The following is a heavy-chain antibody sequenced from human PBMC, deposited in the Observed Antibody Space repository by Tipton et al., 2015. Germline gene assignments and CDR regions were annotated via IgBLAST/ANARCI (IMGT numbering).Heavy chain of an antibody. CDR1: GFTFNNYW. CDR3: ARSGGYGWDY. Sequence: GSLRLSCAASGFTFNNYWMTWVRQAPGKGLEWVANIKPDGSESYYLDSVKGRFTFSRDNAKNSLFLQMNSLRVEDTAVYYCARSGGYGWDYWGQGALVTVSS. D-gene: IGHD5-12*01. J-gene: IGHJ4*02. V-gene: IGHV3-7*01. CDR2: IKPDGSES.